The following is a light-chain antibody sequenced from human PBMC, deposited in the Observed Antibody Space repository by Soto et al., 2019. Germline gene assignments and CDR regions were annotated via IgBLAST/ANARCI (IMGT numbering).Light chain of an antibody. J-gene: IGKJ1*01. V-gene: IGKV3D-20*01. CDR3: QLYNCLSEP. CDR1: QSVSSNY. Sequence: LSQTPDTLSLSPGERATLSCGASQSVSSNYLAWYQQRPGLAPRLLFYDASSRATGIPDRFSGSGSGTDFTLTISSLQPDDFAPYCCQLYNCLSEPFGQGTMVDI. CDR2: DAS.